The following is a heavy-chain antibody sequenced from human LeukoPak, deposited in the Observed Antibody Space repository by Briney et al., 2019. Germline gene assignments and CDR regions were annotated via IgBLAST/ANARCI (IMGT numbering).Heavy chain of an antibody. CDR2: TSYDGSNN. V-gene: IGHV3-30*03. CDR3: ARGLGLRYPLDY. D-gene: IGHD5-12*01. Sequence: QPGGSLRLSCAASGFIFSTYGMQWVRQAPGEGLESVAVTSYDGSNNYYTDSVKGRFTISRDNSKNTLYLQMGSLRAEDMAVYYCARGLGLRYPLDYWGQGTLVTVSS. CDR1: GFIFSTYG. J-gene: IGHJ4*02.